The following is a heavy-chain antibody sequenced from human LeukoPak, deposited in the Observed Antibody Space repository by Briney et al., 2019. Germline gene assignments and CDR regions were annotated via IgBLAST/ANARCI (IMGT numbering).Heavy chain of an antibody. Sequence: PGGSLRLSCAASGFTFSSCWMSWVRQAPGKGLEWVANIKQDGSEKYYVDSVKGRFTISRDNAKNSLYLQMNSLRAEDTAVYYCARGGRGWFDPWGQGTLVTVSS. J-gene: IGHJ5*02. D-gene: IGHD3-10*01. CDR3: ARGGRGWFDP. CDR1: GFTFSSCW. CDR2: IKQDGSEK. V-gene: IGHV3-7*01.